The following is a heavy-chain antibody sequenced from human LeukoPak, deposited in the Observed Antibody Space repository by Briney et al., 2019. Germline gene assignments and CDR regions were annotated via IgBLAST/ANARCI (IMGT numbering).Heavy chain of an antibody. CDR2: IRYDGSNK. D-gene: IGHD1-26*01. Sequence: PGGSLRLSCAASGSTFSSYGMHWVRQAPGKGLEWVAFIRYDGSNKYYADSVKGRFTISRDNSKNTLYLQMNSLRAEDTAVYYCAKEGRGSYYAIDYWGQGTLVTVSS. V-gene: IGHV3-30*02. CDR1: GSTFSSYG. J-gene: IGHJ4*02. CDR3: AKEGRGSYYAIDY.